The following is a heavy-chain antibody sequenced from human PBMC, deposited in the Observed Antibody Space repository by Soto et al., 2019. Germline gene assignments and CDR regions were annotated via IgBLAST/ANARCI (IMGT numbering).Heavy chain of an antibody. D-gene: IGHD4-17*01. CDR2: IYYSGST. Sequence: ASETLSLTCTVSGGSVTSGNYYWSWIRQPPGKGLEWIGHIYYSGSTNYNPSLKSRVTISVDASKNQFSLKLSSVTAADTAIYYCARGPAVTPFVDYWGQGTLVTVSS. J-gene: IGHJ4*02. CDR1: GGSVTSGNYY. CDR3: ARGPAVTPFVDY. V-gene: IGHV4-61*01.